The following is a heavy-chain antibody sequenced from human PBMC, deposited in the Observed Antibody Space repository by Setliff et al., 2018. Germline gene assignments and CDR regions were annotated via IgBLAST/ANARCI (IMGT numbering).Heavy chain of an antibody. CDR2: INPPGSEK. J-gene: IGHJ4*02. CDR1: GLSYTNDW. D-gene: IGHD5-18*01. V-gene: IGHV3-7*01. Sequence: TGGSLRLSCTASGLSYTNDWVSWVRQAPGKGLEWLASINPPGSEKYYADSVKGRCTISRDNAKNSLSLQMNNLRTEDTAVYCAKFVGYTYGYDYWGRGTLVTVSS. CDR3: AKFVGYTYGYDY.